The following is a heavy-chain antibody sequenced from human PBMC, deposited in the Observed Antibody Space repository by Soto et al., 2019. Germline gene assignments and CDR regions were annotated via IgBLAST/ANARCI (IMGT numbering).Heavy chain of an antibody. D-gene: IGHD4-17*01. CDR2: IYDSGFT. J-gene: IGHJ6*02. V-gene: IGHV4-30-2*01. CDR3: ARAHYGDFGYGMDV. CDR1: GGSISSGGYS. Sequence: SETLSLTCAVSGGSISSGGYSWSWIRQPPGKGLEWIGYIYDSGFTYYNPSLKSRVTISVDRSKNQFSLKLSSVAAADTAVYYCARAHYGDFGYGMDVWGQGTTVTVSS.